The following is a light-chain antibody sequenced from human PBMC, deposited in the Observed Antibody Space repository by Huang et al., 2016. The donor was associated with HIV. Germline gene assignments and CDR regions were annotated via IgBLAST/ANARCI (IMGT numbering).Light chain of an antibody. V-gene: IGKV1-39*01. J-gene: IGKJ3*01. CDR1: QSISSY. CDR2: AAS. CDR3: QQSYSTPGT. Sequence: DIQMTQSPSSLSASVGDRVTITCRASQSISSYLNWYQQKPGKAPKLLIYAASSLQSGVPSRFSGSGSGTDFTLTINSLQPEDFATYYCQQSYSTPGTFGPGTKVDIK.